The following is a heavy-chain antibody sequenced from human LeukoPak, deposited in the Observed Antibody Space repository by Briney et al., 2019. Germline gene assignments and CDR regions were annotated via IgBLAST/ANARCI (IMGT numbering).Heavy chain of an antibody. J-gene: IGHJ3*01. V-gene: IGHV3-48*01. CDR2: ISSGSHTI. CDR3: AREARGTRAAFDV. CDR1: GFTFRSYS. D-gene: IGHD2-8*01. Sequence: GGSLRLSCAVSGFTFRSYSMNWVRQAPGKGLEWVSYISSGSHTIYYADSVKGRFTISRDNAKNSLYLQMNSLRAEDTAIYYCAREARGTRAAFDVWGQGTMVTVFS.